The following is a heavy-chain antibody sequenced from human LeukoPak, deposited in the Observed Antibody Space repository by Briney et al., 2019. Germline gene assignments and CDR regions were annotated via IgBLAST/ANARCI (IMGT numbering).Heavy chain of an antibody. V-gene: IGHV4-34*01. Sequence: SETLSLTCAVYGGSFSGYYWSWIRQPPGKGLEWIGEINHSGSTNYNPSLKSRATISVDTSKNQFSLKLSSVTAADTAVYYCARLQYDFWSGYYRDYWGQGTLVTVSS. CDR1: GGSFSGYY. J-gene: IGHJ4*02. D-gene: IGHD3-3*01. CDR2: INHSGST. CDR3: ARLQYDFWSGYYRDY.